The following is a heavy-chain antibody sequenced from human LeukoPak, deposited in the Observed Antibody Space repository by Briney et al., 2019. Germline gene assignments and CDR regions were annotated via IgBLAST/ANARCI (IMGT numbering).Heavy chain of an antibody. Sequence: PLETLSLTCAVYGGSFSGYDWSWIRQPPGKGLEWIGEINHSGSTNYNPSLQSRVTISVDTSKNQFSLKLSSVTAADTAVYYCARDRYYDSSGILDYWGQGTLVTVSS. CDR3: ARDRYYDSSGILDY. CDR2: INHSGST. J-gene: IGHJ4*02. CDR1: GGSFSGYD. D-gene: IGHD3-22*01. V-gene: IGHV4-34*01.